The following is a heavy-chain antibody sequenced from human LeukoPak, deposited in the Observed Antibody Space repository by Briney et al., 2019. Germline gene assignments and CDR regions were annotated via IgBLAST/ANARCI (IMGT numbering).Heavy chain of an antibody. Sequence: PSETLSLTCAVYGGSFSGYYWSWIRQPPGKGSEWIGEINHSGSTNYNPSLKSRVSISADTSKNQFSLKLSSVTAADTAVYYCARTGETAMDSRGLFDYWGQGTLVTVSS. J-gene: IGHJ4*02. V-gene: IGHV4-34*01. CDR3: ARTGETAMDSRGLFDY. D-gene: IGHD5-18*01. CDR2: INHSGST. CDR1: GGSFSGYY.